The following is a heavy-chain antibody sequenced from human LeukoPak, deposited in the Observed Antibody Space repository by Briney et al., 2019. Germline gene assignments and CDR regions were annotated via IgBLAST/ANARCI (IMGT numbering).Heavy chain of an antibody. CDR3: ARDGFFEGVVTYFDY. CDR1: GFTFSSYS. CDR2: ISSSSSYI. J-gene: IGHJ4*01. V-gene: IGHV3-21*01. D-gene: IGHD3-3*01. Sequence: GGSLRLSCAASGFTFSSYSMNWVRQAPGKGLEWVSSISSSSSYIYYADSVKGRFTISRDNAKNSLYLQMNSLRAEDTAVYYCARDGFFEGVVTYFDYWGQEPWSPSPQ.